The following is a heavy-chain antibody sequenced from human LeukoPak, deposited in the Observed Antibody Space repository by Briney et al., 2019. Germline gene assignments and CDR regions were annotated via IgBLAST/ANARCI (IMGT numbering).Heavy chain of an antibody. J-gene: IGHJ4*02. CDR2: INQAGSVQ. V-gene: IGHV3-7*04. CDR3: ARAVRGGADTY. CDR1: GFIFSAYY. D-gene: IGHD3-10*02. Sequence: GGPLRLSCAACGFIFSAYYMNWVRQAPGKGAEWLANINQAGSVQNYVDSVRGRFTIPRDNAKNSLFLQMNSLRAEDTPVYYCARAVRGGADTYWVQGTLVAVSS.